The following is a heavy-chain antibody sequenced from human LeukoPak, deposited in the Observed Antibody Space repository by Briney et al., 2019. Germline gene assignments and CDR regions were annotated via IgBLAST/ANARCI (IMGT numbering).Heavy chain of an antibody. J-gene: IGHJ3*01. CDR3: ARERGRITLYRGAIPDAFDV. Sequence: PSETLSLTCTVFGDSISDYYWSWIRQPPGKGLEWIGDVYYSGSTTYNPSLKSRVTISLDTSTNQFSLKLSSVTAADTAVYYCARERGRITLYRGAIPDAFDVWGQGTMVTVSS. CDR1: GDSISDYY. D-gene: IGHD3-10*01. V-gene: IGHV4-59*01. CDR2: VYYSGST.